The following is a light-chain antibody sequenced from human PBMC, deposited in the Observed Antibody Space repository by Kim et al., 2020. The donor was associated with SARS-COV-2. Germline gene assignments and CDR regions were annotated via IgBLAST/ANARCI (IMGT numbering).Light chain of an antibody. CDR2: GAS. J-gene: IGKJ1*01. CDR3: QQYNNWPPGWT. CDR1: QSVSSN. Sequence: PGERATLSCRASQSVSSNLAWYQQKPGQAPRLLIYGASTRATGIPARFSGSGSGTEFTLTISSLQSEDFAVYYCQQYNNWPPGWTFGQGTKVDIK. V-gene: IGKV3-15*01.